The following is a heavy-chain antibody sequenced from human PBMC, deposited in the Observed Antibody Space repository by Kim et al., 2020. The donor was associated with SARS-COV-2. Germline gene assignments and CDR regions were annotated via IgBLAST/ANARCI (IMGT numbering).Heavy chain of an antibody. CDR3: AKVDFSSVSSDVFDV. Sequence: DSVKGRFTISRDNSKNTLYLQMTSLRVEDTARYYCAKVDFSSVSSDVFDVWGQGTMVTIAS. V-gene: IGHV3-23*01. D-gene: IGHD3-3*01. J-gene: IGHJ3*01.